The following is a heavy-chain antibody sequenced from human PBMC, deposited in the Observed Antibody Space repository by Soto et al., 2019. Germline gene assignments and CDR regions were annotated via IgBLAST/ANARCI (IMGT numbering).Heavy chain of an antibody. J-gene: IGHJ6*02. CDR1: GGTFSSYT. Sequence: VKVSCKASGGTFSSYTISWVRQAPGQGLEWMGRIIPILGIANYAQKFQGRVTITADKSTSTAYMELSSLRSEDTAVYYCARSDCTGAYCYSWPFNYGVDVWGQGTTVTVSS. CDR3: ARSDCTGAYCYSWPFNYGVDV. V-gene: IGHV1-69*02. CDR2: IIPILGIA. D-gene: IGHD2-15*01.